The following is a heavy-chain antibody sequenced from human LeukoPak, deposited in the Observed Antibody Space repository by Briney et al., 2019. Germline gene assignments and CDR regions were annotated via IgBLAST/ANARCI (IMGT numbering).Heavy chain of an antibody. CDR3: ARLSGYSSGHYYSDY. Sequence: SETLSLTCTVSGGSISSDYWSWIRQPPGKGLEWIGYIYYRGSTNYNPSLKSRVTISVDTSKNRFSLKLSSVTAADTAVYYCARLSGYSSGHYYSDYWGQGTLVTVSS. J-gene: IGHJ4*02. CDR2: IYYRGST. D-gene: IGHD3-22*01. CDR1: GGSISSDY. V-gene: IGHV4-59*01.